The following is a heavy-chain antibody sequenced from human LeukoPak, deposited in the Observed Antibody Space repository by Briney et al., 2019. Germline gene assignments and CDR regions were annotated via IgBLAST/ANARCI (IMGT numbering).Heavy chain of an antibody. J-gene: IGHJ3*02. Sequence: GGSLRLSCAASGFTFSSYSMNWVRQAPGKGLEWVSSISSSSSYIYYADSVKGRFTISRENSKNTLWLQMSSLRAEDTAVYYCGRDPNGDYIGTFDMWGRGTVVSVSS. D-gene: IGHD4-17*01. CDR2: ISSSSSYI. CDR1: GFTFSSYS. CDR3: GRDPNGDYIGTFDM. V-gene: IGHV3-21*01.